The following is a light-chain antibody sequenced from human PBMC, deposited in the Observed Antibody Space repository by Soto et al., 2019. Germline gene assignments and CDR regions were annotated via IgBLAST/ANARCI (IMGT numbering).Light chain of an antibody. CDR3: QPWGPGIKGV. V-gene: IGLV4-69*01. CDR1: SGHSSNA. J-gene: IGLJ3*02. CDR2: LKSDGSH. Sequence: QSVLTQSPSASASLGASVKLTCTLSSGHSSNAIAWHQQRPQKGPRYLMKLKSDGSHTKGDGIPDRFSGSSSGTERHLTISSLQFEDEGDDYCQPWGPGIKGVFPGGTTLTFL.